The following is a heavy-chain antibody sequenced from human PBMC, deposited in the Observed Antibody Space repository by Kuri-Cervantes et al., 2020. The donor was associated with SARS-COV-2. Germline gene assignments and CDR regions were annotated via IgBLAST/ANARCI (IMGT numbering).Heavy chain of an antibody. CDR3: ASSPAAADGTYYYYYYGMDV. D-gene: IGHD2-2*01. CDR1: EITSSDYY. CDR2: ISSSSSYT. J-gene: IGHJ6*02. Sequence: SLIISCAASEITSSDYYMSWIRQAPGKGLEWVSYISSSSSYTNYADSVKGRFTISRDNAKNSLYLQMNSLRAEDTAVYYCASSPAAADGTYYYYYYGMDVWGQGTTVTVSS. V-gene: IGHV3-11*06.